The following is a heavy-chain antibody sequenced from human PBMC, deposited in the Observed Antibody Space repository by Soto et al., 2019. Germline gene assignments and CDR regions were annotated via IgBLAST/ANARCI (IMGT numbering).Heavy chain of an antibody. CDR3: ARGRNIVVVPAAMGYYMDV. V-gene: IGHV4-34*01. CDR1: GGSFSGYY. CDR2: INHSGST. D-gene: IGHD2-2*01. J-gene: IGHJ6*03. Sequence: SETLSLTCAVYGGSFSGYYWSWIRQPPGKGLEWIGEINHSGSTNYNPSLKSRVTISVDTSKNQFSLKLSSVTAADTAVYYCARGRNIVVVPAAMGYYMDVWGKGTTVTFSS.